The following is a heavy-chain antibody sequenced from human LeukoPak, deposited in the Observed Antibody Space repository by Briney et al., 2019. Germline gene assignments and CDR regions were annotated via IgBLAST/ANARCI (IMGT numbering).Heavy chain of an antibody. CDR2: IYYSGSST. CDR1: GGSISSYY. V-gene: IGHV4-59*12. J-gene: IGHJ4*02. CDR3: ATTTPYNWNYLDY. Sequence: SETLSLTCTVSGGSISSYYWTWIRQPPGGGLEWIGYIYYSGSSTYYNPSLNSRVTISVDTSKNQISLRLSSVTAADTAVYYCATTTPYNWNYLDYWGQGTLVTVSS. D-gene: IGHD1-20*01.